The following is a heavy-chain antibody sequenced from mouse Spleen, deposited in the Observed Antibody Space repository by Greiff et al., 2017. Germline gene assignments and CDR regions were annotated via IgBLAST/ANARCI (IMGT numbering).Heavy chain of an antibody. CDR2: IYPGDGDT. V-gene: IGHV1-82*01. CDR1: GYAFSSSW. J-gene: IGHJ2*01. Sequence: QVQLQQSGPELVKPGASVKISCKASGYAFSSSWMNWVKQRPGKGLEWIGRIYPGDGDTNYNGKFKGKATLTADKSSSTAYMQLSSLTSEDSAVYFCARQDRYGGFYFDYWGQGTTLTVSS. CDR3: ARQDRYGGFYFDY. D-gene: IGHD2-14*01.